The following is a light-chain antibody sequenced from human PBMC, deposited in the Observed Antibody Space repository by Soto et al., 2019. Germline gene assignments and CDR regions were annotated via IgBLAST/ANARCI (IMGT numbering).Light chain of an antibody. CDR1: QSILYSSNNKNY. Sequence: DIVMTQSPDSLAVSLGERATINCNSSQSILYSSNNKNYLSWYQQKSGQPPKLFIYWASTRESGVPDRFSGSGSGTDFTLTISSLQAEDVAVYYCQQYYNTPLTFGGGTKLDIK. CDR2: WAS. V-gene: IGKV4-1*01. CDR3: QQYYNTPLT. J-gene: IGKJ4*01.